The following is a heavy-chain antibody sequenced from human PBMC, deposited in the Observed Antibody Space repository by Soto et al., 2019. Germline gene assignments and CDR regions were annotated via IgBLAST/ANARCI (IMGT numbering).Heavy chain of an antibody. D-gene: IGHD2-2*01. CDR1: GFTFNSYA. Sequence: EVQLLESGGGLVQPGGSLRLSSAASGFTFNSYAMSWVRQAPGKGLEWVSSISASGGTTYYADSVKGRFTISRDNSKNTLYLQMNSLRAEDTAVYYCAKAATGHCTSTSCYWSWFDPWGQGTLVAVSS. CDR3: AKAATGHCTSTSCYWSWFDP. CDR2: ISASGGTT. J-gene: IGHJ5*02. V-gene: IGHV3-23*01.